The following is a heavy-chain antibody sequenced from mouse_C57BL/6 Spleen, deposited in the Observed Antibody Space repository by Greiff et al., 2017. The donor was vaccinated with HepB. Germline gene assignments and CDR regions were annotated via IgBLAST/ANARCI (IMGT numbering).Heavy chain of an antibody. CDR1: GYTFTDYY. Sequence: EVQLQQSGPELVKPGASVKISCKASGYTFTDYYMNWVKQSHGKSLEWIGDINPNNGGTSYNQKFKGKATLTVDKSSSTAYMELRSLTSEDSAVYYCARLWGVEVMDYWGQGTSVTVSS. D-gene: IGHD1-1*02. CDR3: ARLWGVEVMDY. CDR2: INPNNGGT. V-gene: IGHV1-26*01. J-gene: IGHJ4*01.